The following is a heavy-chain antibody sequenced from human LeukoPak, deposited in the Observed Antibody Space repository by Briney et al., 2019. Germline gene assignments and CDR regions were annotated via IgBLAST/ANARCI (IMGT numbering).Heavy chain of an antibody. CDR3: ARLLPIVVGDAFDI. CDR1: GGSISSGGYY. J-gene: IGHJ3*02. CDR2: IYHSGST. V-gene: IGHV4-30-2*01. D-gene: IGHD1-26*01. Sequence: SETLSLTCTVSGGSISSGGYYWSWIRQPPGKGLEWIGYIYHSGSTYYNPSLKSRVTISVDRSKNQFSLKLSSVTAADTAVYYCARLLPIVVGDAFDIWGQGTMVTVSS.